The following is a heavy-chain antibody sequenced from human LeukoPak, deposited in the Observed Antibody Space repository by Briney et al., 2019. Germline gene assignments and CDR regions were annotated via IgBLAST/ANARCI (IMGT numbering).Heavy chain of an antibody. CDR1: GVSISSSNSY. CDR3: ARRRPRAAAGTVGFDP. J-gene: IGHJ5*02. Sequence: SETLSLTCTVSGVSISSSNSYWGWIRQPPGKGLEWIGSIYYSGNTYYNASLKSQVSISIDTSKNQFSLKLTSVTAADTAVYYCARRRPRAAAGTVGFDPWGQGTLVTVSS. D-gene: IGHD6-13*01. CDR2: IYYSGNT. V-gene: IGHV4-39*01.